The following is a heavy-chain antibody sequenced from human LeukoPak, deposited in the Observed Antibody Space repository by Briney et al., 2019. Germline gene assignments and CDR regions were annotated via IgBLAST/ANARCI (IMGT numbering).Heavy chain of an antibody. CDR3: ARVPGVSVRGVIRWFDP. V-gene: IGHV4-4*07. CDR2: IYTSGST. J-gene: IGHJ5*02. Sequence: PSETLSLTCTVSGGSISSYYWSWIRQPAGKGLEWIGRIYTSGSTNYNPSLKSRVTMSVDTSKNQFSLKLSSVTAADTAVYYCARVPGVSVRGVIRWFDPWGQGTLVTVSS. D-gene: IGHD3-10*01. CDR1: GGSISSYY.